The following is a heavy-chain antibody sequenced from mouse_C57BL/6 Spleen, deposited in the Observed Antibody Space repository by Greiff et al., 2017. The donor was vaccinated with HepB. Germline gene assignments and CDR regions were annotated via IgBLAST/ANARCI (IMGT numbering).Heavy chain of an antibody. D-gene: IGHD2-4*01. CDR3: AKYDDDETFDY. CDR2: IYPGDGDT. Sequence: VQLQESGAELVKPGASVKISCKASGYAFSSYWMNWVKQRPGKGLVWIGQIYPGDGDTNYNGKFKGKATLTADKTSSTAYMQLSSLTTEDSAVYFCAKYDDDETFDYWGKGTTLTVSS. V-gene: IGHV1-80*01. CDR1: GYAFSSYW. J-gene: IGHJ2*01.